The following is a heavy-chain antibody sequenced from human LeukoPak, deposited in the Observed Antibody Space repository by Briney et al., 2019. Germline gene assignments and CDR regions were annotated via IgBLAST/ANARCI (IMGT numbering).Heavy chain of an antibody. CDR2: ISGSGGKT. V-gene: IGHV3-23*01. D-gene: IGHD3-10*01. CDR3: AKDPLVRGATYDY. Sequence: GGSLRLSCAASGFTFNTHAMSWVRQAPGKGLEWVSAISGSGGKTYYADSVKGRFTISRANSKNTLYLQMNSLRAEDTAVYYCAKDPLVRGATYDYWGQGTLVTVSS. CDR1: GFTFNTHA. J-gene: IGHJ4*02.